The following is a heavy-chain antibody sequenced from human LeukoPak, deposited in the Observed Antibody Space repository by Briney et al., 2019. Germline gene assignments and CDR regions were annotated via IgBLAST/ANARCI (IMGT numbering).Heavy chain of an antibody. J-gene: IGHJ4*02. CDR3: ATYRQVLLPFES. V-gene: IGHV3-21*04. CDR2: ISSTSSYI. CDR1: GFTFSSYS. Sequence: PGGSLRLSCAASGFTFSSYSMNWVRQAPGKGLEWVSSISSTSSYIYYADSVKGRFTISRDNAKNSLYLQMNSLRAEDTAIYYCATYRQVLLPFESWGQGTLVTVSS. D-gene: IGHD2-8*02.